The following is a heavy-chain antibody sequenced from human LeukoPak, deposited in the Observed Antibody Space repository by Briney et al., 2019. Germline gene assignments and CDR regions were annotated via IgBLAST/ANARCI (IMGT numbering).Heavy chain of an antibody. CDR1: GYTFIGYY. Sequence: ASVKVSCKASGYTFIGYYMHWVRQVPGQGLEWMGWINPNSGGTNYTQKFQGRVTMTRDTSISTAYMELSRLRSDDTAVYYCARVKLLTRGAFDIWGQGTMVTVSS. J-gene: IGHJ3*02. CDR2: INPNSGGT. D-gene: IGHD6-25*01. CDR3: ARVKLLTRGAFDI. V-gene: IGHV1-2*02.